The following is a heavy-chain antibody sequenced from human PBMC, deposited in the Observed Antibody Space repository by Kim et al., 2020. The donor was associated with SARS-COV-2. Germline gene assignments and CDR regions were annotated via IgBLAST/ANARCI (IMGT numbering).Heavy chain of an antibody. CDR1: GGTFSSYA. J-gene: IGHJ6*02. CDR3: ARDNRVARSYNYYYYGMDV. V-gene: IGHV1-69*13. CDR2: IIPIFGTA. D-gene: IGHD5-12*01. Sequence: SVKVSCKASGGTFSSYAISWVRQAPGQGLEWMGGIIPIFGTANYAQKFQGRVTITADESTSTAYMELSSLRSEDTAVYYCARDNRVARSYNYYYYGMDVWGQGTTVTVSS.